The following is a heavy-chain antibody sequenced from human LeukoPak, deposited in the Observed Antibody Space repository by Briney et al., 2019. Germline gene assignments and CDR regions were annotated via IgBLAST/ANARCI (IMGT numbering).Heavy chain of an antibody. CDR1: GYRFTSYW. Sequence: GESLRISCKGSGYRFTSYWISWVRQMPGKGLEWMGRIDPSDSFTNYSPSFQGHATISADKSINTSYLQWSSLKASDTAMYYCARFSPPYFSDSSGYSEYFQHWGQGTLVTVSS. D-gene: IGHD3-22*01. J-gene: IGHJ1*01. CDR3: ARFSPPYFSDSSGYSEYFQH. CDR2: IDPSDSFT. V-gene: IGHV5-10-1*01.